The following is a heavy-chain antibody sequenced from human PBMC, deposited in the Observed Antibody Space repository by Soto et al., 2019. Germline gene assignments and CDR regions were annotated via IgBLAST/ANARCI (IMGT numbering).Heavy chain of an antibody. CDR1: GGSISSGGYY. CDR3: ASFPVEGPDYGGNSGETKDAFDI. CDR2: IYYSGST. V-gene: IGHV4-31*03. D-gene: IGHD4-17*01. J-gene: IGHJ3*02. Sequence: QVQLQESGPGLVKPSQTLSLTCTVSGGSISSGGYYWSWIRQHPGKGLEWIGYIYYSGSTYYNPSLKSRVTISVDTSKNQFSLKLSSVTAADTAVYYCASFPVEGPDYGGNSGETKDAFDIWGQGTMVTVSS.